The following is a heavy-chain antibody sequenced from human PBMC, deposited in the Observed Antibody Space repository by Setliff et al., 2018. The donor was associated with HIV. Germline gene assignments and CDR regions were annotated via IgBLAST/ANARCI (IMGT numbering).Heavy chain of an antibody. CDR3: ARQEGVWFGELLVPSYFDY. V-gene: IGHV4-34*01. Sequence: PSETLSLTCGLNGLPFGNYYWNWIRQSPGKGLEWIGEITHSGSTNYNPSLKSRVTISIDTSKNQFSLKLSSVTAADTAVYYCARQEGVWFGELLVPSYFDYWGQGTLVTVSS. CDR2: ITHSGST. D-gene: IGHD3-10*01. J-gene: IGHJ4*02. CDR1: GLPFGNYY.